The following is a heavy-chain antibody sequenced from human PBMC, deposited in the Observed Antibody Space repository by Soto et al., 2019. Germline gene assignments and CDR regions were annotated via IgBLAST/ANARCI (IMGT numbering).Heavy chain of an antibody. Sequence: QVQLVQSGAEVKKPGSSVKISCKASGGTFNRNTISWVRQAPGQGLEWMGGIIPMFGTANYAQKFQGRVMITADESTSTAYTELSRLRSEDTAXXXXXXXXDFDRSGHFYAYWGQGTLV. J-gene: IGHJ4*02. V-gene: IGHV1-69*01. CDR2: IIPMFGTA. D-gene: IGHD3-22*01. CDR1: GGTFNRNT. CDR3: XXXXDFDRSGHFYAY.